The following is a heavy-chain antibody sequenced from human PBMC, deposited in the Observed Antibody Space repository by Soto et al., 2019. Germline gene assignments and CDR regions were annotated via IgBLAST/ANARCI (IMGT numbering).Heavy chain of an antibody. CDR2: ISSSGSTI. V-gene: IGHV3-48*03. Sequence: EVQLVESGGGLVQPGGSLRLSCAASGFTFSSYEMNWVRQAPGKGLEWVSYISSSGSTIYYADSVKGRFTISRDNAKNSLYLQMNSLRAEDTAVYDCARRGADGSGTPRGYYYGMDVWGQGTTVTV. D-gene: IGHD3-10*01. CDR3: ARRGADGSGTPRGYYYGMDV. J-gene: IGHJ6*02. CDR1: GFTFSSYE.